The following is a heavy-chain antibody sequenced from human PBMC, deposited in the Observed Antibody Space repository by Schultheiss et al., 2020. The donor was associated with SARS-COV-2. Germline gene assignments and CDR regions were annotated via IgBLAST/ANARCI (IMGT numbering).Heavy chain of an antibody. CDR2: INSDGSST. V-gene: IGHV3-74*01. CDR1: GFTFSSYW. CDR3: ASKGYNTMVRGVIIH. Sequence: GESLKISCAASGFTFSSYWMHWVRQAPGKGLVWVSRINSDGSSTSYADSVKGRFTISRDNAKNSLYLQMNSLRAEDTAVYYCASKGYNTMVRGVIIHWGQGTLVTVSS. D-gene: IGHD3-10*01. J-gene: IGHJ4*02.